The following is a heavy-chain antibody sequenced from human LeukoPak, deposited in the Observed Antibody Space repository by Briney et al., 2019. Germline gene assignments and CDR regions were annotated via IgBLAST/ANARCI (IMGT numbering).Heavy chain of an antibody. J-gene: IGHJ4*02. D-gene: IGHD3-22*01. CDR2: ISSSSSTI. V-gene: IGHV3-48*01. Sequence: PGGSLRLSCAASGFTLNSYAMNWVRQAPGKGLEWVSYISSSSSTIYYADSVKGRFTISRDNAKNSLYLRMSSLRAEDTAVYYCARGSTYYDSSGQVPFDYWGQGTLVTVSS. CDR1: GFTLNSYA. CDR3: ARGSTYYDSSGQVPFDY.